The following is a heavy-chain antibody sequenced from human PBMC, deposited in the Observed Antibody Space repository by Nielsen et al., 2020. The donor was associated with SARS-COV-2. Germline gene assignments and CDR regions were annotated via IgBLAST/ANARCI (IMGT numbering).Heavy chain of an antibody. V-gene: IGHV1-18*04. CDR3: ARADKQLVQYYYYYYMDV. CDR2: ISAYNGNT. CDR1: GYTFTSYG. D-gene: IGHD6-6*01. J-gene: IGHJ6*03. Sequence: ASVKVSCKASGYTFTSYGISWVRQAPGQGLEWMGWISAYNGNTNYAQKLQGRVTMTTDTSTSTAYMELRSPRSDDTAVYYCARADKQLVQYYYYYYMDVWGKGTTVTVSS.